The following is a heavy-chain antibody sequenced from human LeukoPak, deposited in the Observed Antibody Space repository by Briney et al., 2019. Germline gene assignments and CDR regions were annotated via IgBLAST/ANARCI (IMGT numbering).Heavy chain of an antibody. J-gene: IGHJ5*02. V-gene: IGHV4-39*07. CDR3: ARDQRGSGDCYCNWFDP. D-gene: IGHD2-21*02. CDR2: IYYSGST. CDR1: GGSISSSSYY. Sequence: PSETLSLTCTVSGGSISSSSYYWGWIRQPPGKGLEWIGSIYYSGSTYYNPSLKSRVTISVDTSKNQFSLKLSSVTAADTAVYYCARDQRGSGDCYCNWFDPWGQGTLVTVSS.